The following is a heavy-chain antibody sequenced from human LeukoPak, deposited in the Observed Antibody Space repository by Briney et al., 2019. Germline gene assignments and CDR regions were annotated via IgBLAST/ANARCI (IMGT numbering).Heavy chain of an antibody. CDR2: INHSGST. CDR3: ARRSIRYGIKYYFDY. CDR1: GGSISSGGYS. D-gene: IGHD1-1*01. V-gene: IGHV4-34*01. J-gene: IGHJ4*02. Sequence: SETLSLTCAVSGGSISSGGYSWSWIRQPPGKGLEWIGEINHSGSTNYNPSLKSRVTISVDTSKNQFSLKLSSVTAADTAVYYCARRSIRYGIKYYFDYWGQGTLVTVSS.